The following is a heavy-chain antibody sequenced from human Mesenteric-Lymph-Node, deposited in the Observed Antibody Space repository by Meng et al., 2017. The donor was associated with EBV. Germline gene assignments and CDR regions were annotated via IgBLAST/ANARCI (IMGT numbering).Heavy chain of an antibody. CDR2: IFTSGNI. Sequence: EVQLVESGGGLAKPGGARRLSCAASGFPFSSYSMNWVRQAPGKGLEWVSSIFTSGNIYYADSVKGRFTISRDNAKNSLYLLMNNLRVEDTAVYYCTRALGDSTAYWGQGTLVTVSS. CDR1: GFPFSSYS. CDR3: TRALGDSTAY. J-gene: IGHJ4*02. V-gene: IGHV3-21*01. D-gene: IGHD3-16*01.